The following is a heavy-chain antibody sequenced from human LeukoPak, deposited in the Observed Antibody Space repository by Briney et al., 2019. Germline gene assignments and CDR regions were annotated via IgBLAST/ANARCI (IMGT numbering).Heavy chain of an antibody. CDR2: ISSRGDYT. Sequence: GGSLSLSCAASGFTFSSYAMSWVRQAPGKGMEWVSAISSRGDYTYYADSVKGRFTLSRDNSKNTLFLQMNSLRAEDTAVYYCVRQLGYCSDGSCYFDYWGQGTLVTVSS. D-gene: IGHD2-15*01. CDR3: VRQLGYCSDGSCYFDY. J-gene: IGHJ4*02. CDR1: GFTFSSYA. V-gene: IGHV3-23*01.